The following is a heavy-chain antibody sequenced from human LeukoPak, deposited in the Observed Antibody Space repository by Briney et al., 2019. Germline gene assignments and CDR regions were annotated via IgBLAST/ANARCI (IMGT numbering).Heavy chain of an antibody. V-gene: IGHV3-7*01. D-gene: IGHD3-22*01. CDR2: IKQDGSDK. CDR1: GFTFSSYW. Sequence: GGSLRLSCAVSGFTFSSYWMSWVRQAPGKGLEWVANIKQDGSDKYYVDSVKGRFTISRDNGKNSLSLQMNSLRAEDTAVYYCARGYYDSGGHGHYYVDYWGQGTLVTVSS. J-gene: IGHJ4*02. CDR3: ARGYYDSGGHGHYYVDY.